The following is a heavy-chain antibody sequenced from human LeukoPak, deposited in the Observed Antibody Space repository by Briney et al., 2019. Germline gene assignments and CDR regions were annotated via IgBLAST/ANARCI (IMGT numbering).Heavy chain of an antibody. D-gene: IGHD4-23*01. CDR3: ARDLGSLGGYSDY. CDR2: ISGSGGST. CDR1: GFTFSSYG. Sequence: PGGSLRLSCAASGFTFSSYGMSWVRQAPGKGLEWVSAISGSGGSTYYADSVKGRFTISRDNSKNTLYLQMNSLRAEDTALYYCARDLGSLGGYSDYWGQGTLVTVSS. V-gene: IGHV3-23*01. J-gene: IGHJ4*02.